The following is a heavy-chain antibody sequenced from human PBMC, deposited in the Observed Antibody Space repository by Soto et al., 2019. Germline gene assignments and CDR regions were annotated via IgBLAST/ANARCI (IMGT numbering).Heavy chain of an antibody. J-gene: IGHJ4*02. CDR3: ARVLADYDILTGYYFDY. Sequence: QVQLVQSGAEVKKPGSSVKVSCKASGGTFSSYAISWVRQAPGQGLEWMGGIIPIFGTANYAQKFQGRVTSTADESTSTAYMELSSLRSEDTAVYYCARVLADYDILTGYYFDYWGQGTLVTVSS. CDR2: IIPIFGTA. CDR1: GGTFSSYA. D-gene: IGHD3-9*01. V-gene: IGHV1-69*01.